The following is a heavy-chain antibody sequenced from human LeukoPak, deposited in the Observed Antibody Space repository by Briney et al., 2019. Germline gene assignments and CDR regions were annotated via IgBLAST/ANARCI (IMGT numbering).Heavy chain of an antibody. J-gene: IGHJ4*02. V-gene: IGHV3-48*01. CDR1: GFTFSSYS. Sequence: PGGSLRLSCAASGFTFSSYSMNWVRQAPGKGLEWVSYISSSSSTIYYADSVKGRFTISRDNAKNSLYLQMNSLRAEDTAVYYCANGFTMVRGVIIRFDYWGQGTLVTVSS. D-gene: IGHD3-10*01. CDR3: ANGFTMVRGVIIRFDY. CDR2: ISSSSSTI.